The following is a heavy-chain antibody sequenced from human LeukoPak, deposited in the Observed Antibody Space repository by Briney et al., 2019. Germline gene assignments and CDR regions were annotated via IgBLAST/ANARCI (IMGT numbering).Heavy chain of an antibody. Sequence: ASVKVSCKASGYTFTSYYMHWVRQAPGQGLEWMGIINPSGGSTSYAQKFQGRVTMTRDTSTSTVYMELSSLRSEDTAVYYCARGGLIVVVTDPLDYWGQGTLVTVSS. CDR3: ARGGLIVVVTDPLDY. V-gene: IGHV1-46*01. D-gene: IGHD3-22*01. CDR2: INPSGGST. CDR1: GYTFTSYY. J-gene: IGHJ4*02.